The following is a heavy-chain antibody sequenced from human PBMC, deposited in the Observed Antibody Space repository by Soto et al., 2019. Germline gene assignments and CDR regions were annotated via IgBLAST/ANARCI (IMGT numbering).Heavy chain of an antibody. CDR3: ARDMLPLNDFWSGYYAGSLIFDY. CDR1: GFTFSSYS. CDR2: ISSSSSYI. Sequence: GGSLRLSCAASGFTFSSYSMNWVRQAPGKGLEWVSSISSSSSYIYYADSVKGRFTISRGNAKNSLYLQMNSLRAEDTAVYYCARDMLPLNDFWSGYYAGSLIFDYWGQGTLVTVSS. D-gene: IGHD3-3*01. J-gene: IGHJ4*02. V-gene: IGHV3-21*01.